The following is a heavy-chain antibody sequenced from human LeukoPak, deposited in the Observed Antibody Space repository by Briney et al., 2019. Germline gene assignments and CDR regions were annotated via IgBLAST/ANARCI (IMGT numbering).Heavy chain of an antibody. CDR1: GFTFGDYA. D-gene: IGHD3-9*01. V-gene: IGHV3-21*01. CDR3: ARGPEHTYDILTGSSLV. CDR2: ISSSSSYI. J-gene: IGHJ4*02. Sequence: GGSLRLSCTASGFTFGDYAMNWVRQAPGKGLEWVSSISSSSSYIYYADSVKGRFTISRDNAKNSLYLQMNSLRAEDTAVYYCARGPEHTYDILTGSSLVWGQGTLVTVSS.